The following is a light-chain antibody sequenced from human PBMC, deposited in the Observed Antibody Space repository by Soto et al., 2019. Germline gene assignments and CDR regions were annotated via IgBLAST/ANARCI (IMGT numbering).Light chain of an antibody. Sequence: QSLLTQPPSASGTPGQRVTISCSGSTSTIGSKTVSWYQQVPGAAPKLLIYSTNQWPSGVPDRFSGSKSGTSASLTISGLQSEDEADYYCATWDDSLNGLYVFGPGTQLTVL. V-gene: IGLV1-44*01. J-gene: IGLJ1*01. CDR3: ATWDDSLNGLYV. CDR2: STN. CDR1: TSTIGSKT.